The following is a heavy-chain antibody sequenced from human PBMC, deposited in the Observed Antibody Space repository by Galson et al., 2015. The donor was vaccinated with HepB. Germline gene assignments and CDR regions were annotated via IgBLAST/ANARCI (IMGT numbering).Heavy chain of an antibody. D-gene: IGHD1-1*01. CDR3: ARDDTNWNVGNAFNF. J-gene: IGHJ3*01. CDR1: GFTFSRFA. Sequence: QSGAEVKKPGASVKVSCKSSGFTFSRFAFSWVRQAPGEGLEWMGWISAYNSDRRYAQKFQGRVTMTTDTSTSTAYLEVRNLRSDDTAVYYCARDDTNWNVGNAFNFWGQGTMVIVSS. V-gene: IGHV1-18*01. CDR2: ISAYNSDR.